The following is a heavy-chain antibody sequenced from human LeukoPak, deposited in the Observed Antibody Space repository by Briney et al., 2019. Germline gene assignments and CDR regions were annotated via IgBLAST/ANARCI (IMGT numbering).Heavy chain of an antibody. CDR3: ARGVAASGY. Sequence: ASVKVSCKASGYTFTGYYVHWVRQAPGQGLEWMGWINPNSGGTNYARKFQGRVTMTRDTSISTAYMELSRLRSDDTAVYYCARGVAASGYWGQGTLVTVSS. CDR1: GYTFTGYY. D-gene: IGHD6-6*01. J-gene: IGHJ4*02. V-gene: IGHV1-2*02. CDR2: INPNSGGT.